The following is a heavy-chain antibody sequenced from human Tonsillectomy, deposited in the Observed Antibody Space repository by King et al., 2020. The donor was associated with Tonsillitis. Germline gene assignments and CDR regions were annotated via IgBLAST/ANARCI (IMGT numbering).Heavy chain of an antibody. CDR2: ISTSGSNV. D-gene: IGHD3-3*01. V-gene: IGHV3-48*03. CDR1: GFTFSSYE. CDR3: ARGVES. Sequence: QLVQSGGGLVQPGGSLRLSCAVSGFTFSSYEMNWVRQAPGKGLEWITYISTSGSNVYYADSVKGRFTISRDNAKNSLYLQMKSLRAEDTAVYYCARGVESWGQGTMVTVSS. J-gene: IGHJ3*01.